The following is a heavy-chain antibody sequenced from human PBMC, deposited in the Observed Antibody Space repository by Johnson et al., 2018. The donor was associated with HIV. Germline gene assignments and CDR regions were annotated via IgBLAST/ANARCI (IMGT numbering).Heavy chain of an antibody. J-gene: IGHJ3*02. V-gene: IGHV3-NL1*01. CDR2: IYSGGST. D-gene: IGHD6-6*01. CDR3: ARERQARSSLGAVDI. Sequence: QVQLVESGGGVVQPGMSLRLSCAASGFTFSSYAMHWVRQAPGKGLEWVSVIYSGGSTYYPDSVTGRFTISSDNSKNTLYLQMNSLRTEDTALYYCARERQARSSLGAVDIWGQGNMVIVSS. CDR1: GFTFSSYA.